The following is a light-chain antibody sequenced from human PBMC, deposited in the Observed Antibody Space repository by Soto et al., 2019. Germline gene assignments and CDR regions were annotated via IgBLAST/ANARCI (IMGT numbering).Light chain of an antibody. V-gene: IGLV2-8*01. Sequence: SGLSQPPSASGSPGQSVTISCSGTSGDVGGYDYVSWYQQHPGKAPQLMIYEVTIRPSGLSDRFSGSKSGNTASLTVSGLQAEDEADSYCSSYTGGNPSDVFGTGTKLTVL. CDR1: SGDVGGYDY. CDR2: EVT. CDR3: SSYTGGNPSDV. J-gene: IGLJ1*01.